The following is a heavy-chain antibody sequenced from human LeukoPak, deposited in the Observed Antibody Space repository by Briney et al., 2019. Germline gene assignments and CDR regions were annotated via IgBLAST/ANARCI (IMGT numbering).Heavy chain of an antibody. D-gene: IGHD3-22*01. J-gene: IGHJ4*02. CDR1: GYTFTSYG. CDR2: ISAYNGNT. CDR3: ARDGDSSGYYPSDY. Sequence: GASVKVSCKASGYTFTSYGISWVRQAPGQGLEWMGWISAYNGNTNYAQKLQGRVTVTTDTSTGTAYMELRSLRSDDTAVYYCARDGDSSGYYPSDYWGQGTLVTVSS. V-gene: IGHV1-18*01.